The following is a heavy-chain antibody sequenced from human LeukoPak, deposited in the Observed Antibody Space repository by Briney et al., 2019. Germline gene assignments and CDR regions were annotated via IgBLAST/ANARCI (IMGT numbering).Heavy chain of an antibody. J-gene: IGHJ4*02. Sequence: GGSLRLSCAASGFTFSSYGMSWVRQAPGKGLEWVSAISGSGGSTYYADSVKGRFTISRDNSKNTLYLQMNSLRAEDTAVYYCAKAGAVVVVASKFLDYWGKGTLVTVSS. V-gene: IGHV3-23*01. CDR3: AKAGAVVVVASKFLDY. CDR1: GFTFSSYG. CDR2: ISGSGGST. D-gene: IGHD2-15*01.